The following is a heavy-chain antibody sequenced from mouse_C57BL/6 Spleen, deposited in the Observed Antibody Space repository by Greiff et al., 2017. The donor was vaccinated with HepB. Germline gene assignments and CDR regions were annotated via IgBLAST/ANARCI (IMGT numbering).Heavy chain of an antibody. Sequence: EVKLQESGPELVKPGASVKISCKASGYSFTGYYMNWVKQSPEKSLEWIGEINPSTGGTTYNQKFKAKATLTVDKSSSTAYMQLKSLTSEDSAVYYCARGANWDRGWFAYWGQGTLVTVSA. CDR1: GYSFTGYY. D-gene: IGHD4-1*01. J-gene: IGHJ3*01. CDR2: INPSTGGT. CDR3: ARGANWDRGWFAY. V-gene: IGHV1-42*01.